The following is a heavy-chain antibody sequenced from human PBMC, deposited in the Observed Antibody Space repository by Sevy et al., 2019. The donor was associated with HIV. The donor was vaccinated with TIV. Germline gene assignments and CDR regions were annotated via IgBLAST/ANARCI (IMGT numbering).Heavy chain of an antibody. Sequence: ASVKVSCKASGGTFSTFLISWVRQAPGQGLEWMGGIRPIFGTVDYGQKFQARVTFTADESTRPAYMELSSLRPDDTAVYYCATRGDCGGDCSIYYFDYWGQGSLVTVSS. CDR1: GGTFSTFL. V-gene: IGHV1-69*13. CDR2: IRPIFGTV. CDR3: ATRGDCGGDCSIYYFDY. D-gene: IGHD2-21*02. J-gene: IGHJ4*02.